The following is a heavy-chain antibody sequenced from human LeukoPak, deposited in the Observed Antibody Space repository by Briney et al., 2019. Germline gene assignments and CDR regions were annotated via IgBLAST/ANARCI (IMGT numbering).Heavy chain of an antibody. CDR2: IYYSGST. J-gene: IGHJ4*02. D-gene: IGHD3-22*01. V-gene: IGHV4-39*01. Sequence: PSETLSLTCTVSGGSISSSSYYWGGIRQPPGKGLEWIGSIYYSGSTYYNPSLKSRVTISVDTSKNQFSLKLSSVTAADTAVYYCARHLTKVYDSSGYEDYWGQGTLVTVSS. CDR3: ARHLTKVYDSSGYEDY. CDR1: GGSISSSSYY.